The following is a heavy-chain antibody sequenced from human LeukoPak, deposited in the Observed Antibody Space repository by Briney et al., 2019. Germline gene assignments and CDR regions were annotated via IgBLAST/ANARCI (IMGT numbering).Heavy chain of an antibody. D-gene: IGHD3-10*01. J-gene: IGHJ4*02. CDR1: GFTFSSYA. CDR3: AKDITMVRGVFDY. Sequence: GGSLRLSCAASGFTFSSYAMSWVRQAPGKGLEWVSAISGSGGSTYYADSVKGRFTISRDNSKNTLYLQMNSLRAKDTAVYYCAKDITMVRGVFDYWGQGTLVTVSS. CDR2: ISGSGGST. V-gene: IGHV3-23*01.